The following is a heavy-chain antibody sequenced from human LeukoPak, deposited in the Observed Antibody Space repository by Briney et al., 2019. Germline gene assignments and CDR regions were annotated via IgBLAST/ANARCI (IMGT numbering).Heavy chain of an antibody. Sequence: PSETLSLTCTVSDDSITMYYWTWIRQPPGKGLEWIGYVDHTGSTKFNPSLKSRVTMSLDTSKKQFSLKLSSVTAADTAVYYCARDKCGGGSCYLYFDHWGQGTLVTVSS. D-gene: IGHD2-15*01. V-gene: IGHV4-59*12. CDR3: ARDKCGGGSCYLYFDH. J-gene: IGHJ4*02. CDR2: VDHTGST. CDR1: DDSITMYY.